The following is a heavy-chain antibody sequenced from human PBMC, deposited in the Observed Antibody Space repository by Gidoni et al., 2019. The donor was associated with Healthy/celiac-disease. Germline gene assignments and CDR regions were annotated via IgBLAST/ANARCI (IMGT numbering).Heavy chain of an antibody. Sequence: QVQLVQSGAEVKKPGSSVKVSCKASGGTFSSYAISWVRQAPGQGLEWRGGIIPIFGTANYAQKFQGRVTITADKSTSTAYMELSSLRSEDTAVYYCAKTYYYDSSGYYYWYFDLWGRGTLVTVSS. J-gene: IGHJ2*01. CDR3: AKTYYYDSSGYYYWYFDL. V-gene: IGHV1-69*06. CDR2: IIPIFGTA. D-gene: IGHD3-22*01. CDR1: GGTFSSYA.